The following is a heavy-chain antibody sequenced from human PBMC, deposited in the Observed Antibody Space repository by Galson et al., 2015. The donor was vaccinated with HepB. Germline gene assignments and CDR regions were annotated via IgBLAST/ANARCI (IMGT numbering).Heavy chain of an antibody. Sequence: SLRLSCAASGFTFSNYAMSWVRQAPGKGLEWVSTISGSGDSTYYADSVKGRFTISRDNAKNSLYLQMNSLRAEDTAVYYCASSVEDSWYRDYWGQGTLVTVSS. V-gene: IGHV3-23*01. J-gene: IGHJ4*02. CDR3: ASSVEDSWYRDY. CDR1: GFTFSNYA. CDR2: ISGSGDST. D-gene: IGHD6-13*01.